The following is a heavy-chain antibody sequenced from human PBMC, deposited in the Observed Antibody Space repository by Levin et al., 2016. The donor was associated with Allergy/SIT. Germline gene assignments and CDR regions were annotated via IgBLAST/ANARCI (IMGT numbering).Heavy chain of an antibody. D-gene: IGHD5-18*01. CDR3: AKDIGDTAMVGFDY. CDR2: IKQDGSEK. Sequence: GESLKISCAASGFTFSSYAMSWVRQAPGKGLEWVAHIKQDGSEKNYVDSVKGRFTISRDNAKNSLYLQMNSLRAEDTALYYCAKDIGDTAMVGFDYWGQGTLVTVSS. J-gene: IGHJ4*02. V-gene: IGHV3-7*03. CDR1: GFTFSSYA.